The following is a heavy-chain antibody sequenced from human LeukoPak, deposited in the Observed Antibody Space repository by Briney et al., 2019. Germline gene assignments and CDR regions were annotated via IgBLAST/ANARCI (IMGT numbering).Heavy chain of an antibody. J-gene: IGHJ3*02. D-gene: IGHD3-22*01. Sequence: GGSLRRSCAASGFTFSSYAMSWVRQAPGKGLEWVSAISGSGGSTYYADSVKGRFTISRDNSKNTLYLQMNRLRAEDTAVYYCATPSLNYDSSGSYYQTRIDAFDIWGQGTMVTVSS. CDR3: ATPSLNYDSSGSYYQTRIDAFDI. CDR2: ISGSGGST. CDR1: GFTFSSYA. V-gene: IGHV3-23*01.